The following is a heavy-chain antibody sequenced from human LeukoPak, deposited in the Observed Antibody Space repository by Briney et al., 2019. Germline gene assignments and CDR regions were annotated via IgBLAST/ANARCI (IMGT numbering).Heavy chain of an antibody. V-gene: IGHV3-21*01. CDR1: GFTFSSYS. Sequence: GGSLRLSCAASGFTFSSYSMNWVRQAPGKGLEWVSSISSSSSYIYYADSVKGRFTISRDNSKNTLYLQMNSLRAEDTAVYYCAKDPSEWLPAYYMDVWGKGTTVTVSS. J-gene: IGHJ6*03. D-gene: IGHD3-3*01. CDR3: AKDPSEWLPAYYMDV. CDR2: ISSSSSYI.